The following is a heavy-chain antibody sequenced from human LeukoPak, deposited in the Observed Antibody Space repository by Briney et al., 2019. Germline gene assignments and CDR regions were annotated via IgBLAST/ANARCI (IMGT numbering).Heavy chain of an antibody. CDR2: IYPGDSDT. J-gene: IGHJ3*02. CDR3: ARHGGGCTNGVCYGWEYAFDI. CDR1: GYSFTSYW. D-gene: IGHD2-8*01. V-gene: IGHV5-51*01. Sequence: GESLKISCKGSGYSFTSYWIGWVRQMPGKGLEWMGIIYPGDSDTRYSPSFQGQVTISADKSISTAYLQWSSLKASDTAMYYCARHGGGCTNGVCYGWEYAFDIWGQGTMVTVSS.